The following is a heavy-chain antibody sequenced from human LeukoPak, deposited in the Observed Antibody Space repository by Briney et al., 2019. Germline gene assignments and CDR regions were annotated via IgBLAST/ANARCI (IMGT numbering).Heavy chain of an antibody. Sequence: PSVKVSCKASGGTFSSYAISWVRQAPGQGLEWMGGIIPIFGTATYAQKFQGRVTITADESTSTAYMELSSLRSEDTAVYYCARRNIRRNWPTISKRENWFDPWGQGTLVTVSS. CDR3: ARRNIRRNWPTISKRENWFDP. J-gene: IGHJ5*02. D-gene: IGHD4/OR15-4a*01. CDR1: GGTFSSYA. CDR2: IIPIFGTA. V-gene: IGHV1-69*13.